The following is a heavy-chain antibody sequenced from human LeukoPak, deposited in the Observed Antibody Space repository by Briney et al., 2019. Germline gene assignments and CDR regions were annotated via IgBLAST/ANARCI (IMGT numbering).Heavy chain of an antibody. J-gene: IGHJ6*03. CDR2: IYDSDT. D-gene: IGHD2-8*01. V-gene: IGHV5-51*01. CDR1: GYSFSSYW. CDR3: ARLAYCSNDVCYSNYYYSMDV. Sequence: PGESLKISCKGSGYSFSSYWIGWVRQMPGKGLEWLGIIYDSDTRYSPSFQGQVTISADKSISTAYLQWSSLKASDTAMYYCARLAYCSNDVCYSNYYYSMDVWGKGTTVTVSS.